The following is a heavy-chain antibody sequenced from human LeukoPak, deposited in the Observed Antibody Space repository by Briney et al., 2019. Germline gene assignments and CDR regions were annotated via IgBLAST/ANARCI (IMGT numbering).Heavy chain of an antibody. CDR1: GYTFTSYG. CDR2: IIPIFGTA. V-gene: IGHV1-69*05. Sequence: GVSVKVSCKASGYTFTSYGISWVRQAPGQGLEWMGGIIPIFGTANYAQKFQGRVTITTDESTSTAYMELSSLRSEDTAVYYCARAYYDILTGYYWPQAPYYFDYWGQGTLVTVSS. D-gene: IGHD3-9*01. CDR3: ARAYYDILTGYYWPQAPYYFDY. J-gene: IGHJ4*02.